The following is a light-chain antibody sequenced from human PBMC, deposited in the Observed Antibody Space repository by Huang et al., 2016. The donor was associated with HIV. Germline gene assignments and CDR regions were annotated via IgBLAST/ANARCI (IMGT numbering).Light chain of an antibody. V-gene: IGKV3-15*01. CDR1: PTVSSN. CDR3: QHYRVWPPVYT. CDR2: AAS. J-gene: IGKJ2*01. Sequence: EIVMTQSPATLSVSPGERATLSCRASPTVSSNLAWYQQKPGQAPRLLIYAASTRATDIPARFSGSGSGTEFTLTISSLQSEDFAVYYCQHYRVWPPVYTFGQGTKLEIK.